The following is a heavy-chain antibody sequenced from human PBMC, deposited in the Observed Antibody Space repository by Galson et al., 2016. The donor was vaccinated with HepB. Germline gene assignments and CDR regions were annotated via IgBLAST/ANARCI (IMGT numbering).Heavy chain of an antibody. CDR3: ATGGLNPGYSNGYDHSEHYYSYGMAV. CDR2: ISSSSSYI. Sequence: SLRLSCAASGFIFNSYTMNWVRQAPGKGLEWVASISSSSSYIYYADSVKGRFAISRDNARNSLYLQMSSLRAEDTAVYFCATGGLNPGYSNGYDHSEHYYSYGMAVWGKGTTVTVSS. V-gene: IGHV3-21*06. J-gene: IGHJ6*04. D-gene: IGHD5-18*01. CDR1: GFIFNSYT.